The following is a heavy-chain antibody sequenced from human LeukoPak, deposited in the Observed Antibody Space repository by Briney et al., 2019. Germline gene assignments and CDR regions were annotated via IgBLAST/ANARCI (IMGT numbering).Heavy chain of an antibody. CDR3: ARVRGYSYGYQHY. V-gene: IGHV4-59*01. CDR2: IYYSGST. J-gene: IGHJ4*02. Sequence: SETLSLTCTVSGGSISSYDWSWIRQPPGKGLEWIGYIYYSGSTNYNPSLKSRVTISVDTSKNQFSLKLSSVTAADTAVYYCARVRGYSYGYQHYWGQGTLVTVSS. D-gene: IGHD5-18*01. CDR1: GGSISSYD.